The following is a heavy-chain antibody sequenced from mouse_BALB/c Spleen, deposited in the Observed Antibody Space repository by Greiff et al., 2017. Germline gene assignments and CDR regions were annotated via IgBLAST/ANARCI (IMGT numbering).Heavy chain of an antibody. CDR1: GFTFSSFG. CDR3: ARVWDGAWFAY. CDR2: ISSGSSTI. J-gene: IGHJ3*01. D-gene: IGHD4-1*01. Sequence: EVKVVESGGGLVQPGGSRKLSCAASGFTFSSFGMHWVRQAPEKGLEWVAYISSGSSTIYYADTVKGRFTISRDNPKNTLFLQMTSLRSEDTAMYYCARVWDGAWFAYWGQGTLVTVSA. V-gene: IGHV5-17*02.